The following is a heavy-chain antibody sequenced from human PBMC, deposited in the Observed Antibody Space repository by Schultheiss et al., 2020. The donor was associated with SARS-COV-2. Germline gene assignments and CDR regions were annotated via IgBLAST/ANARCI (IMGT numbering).Heavy chain of an antibody. D-gene: IGHD1-1*01. CDR3: AKDVGLEYDLPAYWFDP. Sequence: GGSLRLSCAASGFTLSNYWMHWVRQAPGKGLEWVSVISGSGGSTYYADSVKGRFTISRDNSKNTLYLQMNSLRAEDTAVYYCAKDVGLEYDLPAYWFDPWGQGTLVTVSS. CDR2: ISGSGGST. V-gene: IGHV3-NL1*01. CDR1: GFTLSNYW. J-gene: IGHJ5*02.